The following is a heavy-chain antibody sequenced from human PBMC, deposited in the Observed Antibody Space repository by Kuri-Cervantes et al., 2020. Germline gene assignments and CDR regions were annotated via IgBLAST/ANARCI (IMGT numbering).Heavy chain of an antibody. V-gene: IGHV4-38-2*01. J-gene: IGHJ4*02. Sequence: ESLKISCAVSGYSISSGYYWGWIRQPPGKGLEWIGNKHHSGSTYYNPSLKSRVTIPLDTSKNQFSLQLSSVTAADTAVYYCATALAGGGDFYWGQGTLVTVSS. CDR3: ATALAGGGDFY. D-gene: IGHD2-21*01. CDR1: GYSISSGYY. CDR2: KHHSGST.